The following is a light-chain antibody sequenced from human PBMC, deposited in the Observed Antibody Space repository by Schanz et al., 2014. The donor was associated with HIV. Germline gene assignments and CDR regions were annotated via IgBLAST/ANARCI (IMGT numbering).Light chain of an antibody. CDR3: LQSSTFPYT. Sequence: TVMTQSPATLSVSPGERATLSCTASQSVSNNLAWYQQKLGQAPRLLIHSASTRVTGIPARFSGSGSGTEFTLTISGLQSDDFATYYCLQSSTFPYTFGQGTKLEI. CDR2: SAS. CDR1: QSVSNN. J-gene: IGKJ2*01. V-gene: IGKV3-15*01.